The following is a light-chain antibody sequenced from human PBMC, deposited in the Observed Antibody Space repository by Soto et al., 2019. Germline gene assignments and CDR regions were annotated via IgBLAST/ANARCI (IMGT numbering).Light chain of an antibody. Sequence: EIVLPQSPATLSLSPGERATLSCRASQSVSSYLAWYQQKPGQAPRLLIYDASNRATGIPARFSGSGSGTDFTLTISSLEPEDFAVYYCQQRSNWPITFGPGTKVDI. J-gene: IGKJ3*01. CDR3: QQRSNWPIT. CDR1: QSVSSY. V-gene: IGKV3-11*01. CDR2: DAS.